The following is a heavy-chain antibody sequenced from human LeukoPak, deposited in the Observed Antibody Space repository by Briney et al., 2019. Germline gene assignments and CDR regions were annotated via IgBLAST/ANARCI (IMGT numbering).Heavy chain of an antibody. J-gene: IGHJ4*02. V-gene: IGHV3-23*01. D-gene: IGHD3-22*01. CDR1: GFTFSSYA. Sequence: GGSLRLSCAASGFTFSSYAMSSVRQAPGKGVEWVSAITGSGYATDYAVSVKGRFTISRDNSEHTLYLQMTSQRAEDTAVYYCAKRRYHSSDYFDYWGQGTLVTVSS. CDR2: ITGSGYAT. CDR3: AKRRYHSSDYFDY.